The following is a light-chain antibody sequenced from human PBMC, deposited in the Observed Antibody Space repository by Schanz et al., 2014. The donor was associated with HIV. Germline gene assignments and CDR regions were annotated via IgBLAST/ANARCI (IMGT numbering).Light chain of an antibody. Sequence: QSALTQPPSASGSPGQSVTISCTGTTSDVGSYNLVSWYQQHPGKAPKVMIYEVSKRPSGVSNRFSGSKSGNTASLTIYGLQAEDEADYFCCSDTRTGTLIFGGGTKLTVL. J-gene: IGLJ2*01. CDR3: CSDTRTGTLI. V-gene: IGLV2-23*02. CDR2: EVS. CDR1: TSDVGSYNL.